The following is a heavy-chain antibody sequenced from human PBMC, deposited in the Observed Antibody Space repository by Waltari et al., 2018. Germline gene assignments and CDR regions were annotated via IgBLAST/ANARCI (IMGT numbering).Heavy chain of an antibody. CDR2: ISSRGFDT. CDR1: GFTFTLFA. J-gene: IGHJ4*02. Sequence: EVQLLDSGGGLVQTGGSRRLSCAASGFTFTLFALVWVRQVPGRGLEWVAGISSRGFDTFYADSVKGRFTVSRDNSKNMLFLEMNNLRADDTGVYYCAKDLGSTSVPYYFDYWGQGTKVTVSS. V-gene: IGHV3-23*01. CDR3: AKDLGSTSVPYYFDY. D-gene: IGHD3-16*01.